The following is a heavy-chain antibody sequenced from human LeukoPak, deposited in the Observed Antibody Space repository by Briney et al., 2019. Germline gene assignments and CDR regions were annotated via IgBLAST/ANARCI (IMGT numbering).Heavy chain of an antibody. Sequence: PSETLSLTCAVSDESFSGYYWNWIRQPPGRGREWIGEINYSGSTKYHPSLKSRVTMSVDKSKKQVSLKLSSVIVADTAVYYCAREGRGGHNFDYWGQGTLVIVSS. CDR1: DESFSGYY. V-gene: IGHV4-34*01. D-gene: IGHD2-15*01. J-gene: IGHJ4*02. CDR2: INYSGST. CDR3: AREGRGGHNFDY.